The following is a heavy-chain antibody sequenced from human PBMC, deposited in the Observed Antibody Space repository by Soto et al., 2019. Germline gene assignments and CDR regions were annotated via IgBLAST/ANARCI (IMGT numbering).Heavy chain of an antibody. CDR3: ARGGVATSLNMIVVAKFDY. CDR2: IYSGGST. V-gene: IGHV3-53*01. J-gene: IGHJ4*02. CDR1: GFTVSSNY. Sequence: EVQLVESGGGLIQPGGSLRLSCAASGFTVSSNYMSWVRQAPGKGLEWVSVIYSGGSTYYADSVKGRFTISRDNSKNTLYLQMNSLRAEDTAVYYCARGGVATSLNMIVVAKFDYWGQGTLVTVSS. D-gene: IGHD3-22*01.